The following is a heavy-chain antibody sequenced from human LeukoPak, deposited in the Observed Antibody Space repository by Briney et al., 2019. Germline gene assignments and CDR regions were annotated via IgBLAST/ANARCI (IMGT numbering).Heavy chain of an antibody. D-gene: IGHD2-2*01. CDR1: GFTFSRYA. V-gene: IGHV3-30*02. CDR3: AKAPVANPVPSIFVF. J-gene: IGHJ4*02. CDR2: IWYDGTNK. Sequence: GGSLRLTCAVSGFTFSRYAMHWVRQAPGKGLEWVAVIWYDGTNKYYADSVKGRFTIYRDNSKNTLSLQMNSLRTEDTAVYYCAKAPVANPVPSIFVFCGQRTLVTVSS.